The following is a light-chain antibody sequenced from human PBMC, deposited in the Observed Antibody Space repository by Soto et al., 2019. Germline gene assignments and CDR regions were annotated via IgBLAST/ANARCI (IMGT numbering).Light chain of an antibody. V-gene: IGKV1-5*01. CDR1: QSISSW. Sequence: DIQMTQSPSTLSASLGDRVTITCRASQSISSWLEWYQQKPGKAPKLLIYDASSLESGVPSRFSGSGSGTEFTLTISSLQPDDFETYYCQHYNSYSEAFGQGTKVDIK. J-gene: IGKJ1*01. CDR3: QHYNSYSEA. CDR2: DAS.